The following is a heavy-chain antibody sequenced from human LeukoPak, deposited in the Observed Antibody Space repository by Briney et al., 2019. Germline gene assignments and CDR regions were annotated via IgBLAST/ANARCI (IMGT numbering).Heavy chain of an antibody. J-gene: IGHJ4*02. D-gene: IGHD4-11*01. CDR1: GFTLSSYV. Sequence: GCLRLSRTASGFTLSSYVMNWVRPAPRKGLEWVSGIGADGTFTYCADSVKGRFTIFRDNSRNTLYLQMHRLRADGPAVYYCAKDLDYTTYGYYFYYWGQGTLVTVSS. V-gene: IGHV3-23*01. CDR3: AKDLDYTTYGYYFYY. CDR2: IGADGTFT.